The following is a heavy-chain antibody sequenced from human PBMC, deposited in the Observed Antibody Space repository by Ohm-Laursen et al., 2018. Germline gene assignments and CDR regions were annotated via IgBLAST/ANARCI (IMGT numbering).Heavy chain of an antibody. V-gene: IGHV4-59*01. CDR1: GGSISSYY. D-gene: IGHD6-19*01. Sequence: TLSLTCTVSGGSISSYYWSWIRQPPGKGLEWIGYIYYSGSTNYNPSLKSRVTISVDTSKNQFSLKLSSVTAADTAVYYCARQGYSSGWYPYYFDYWGQGTLVTVS. CDR3: ARQGYSSGWYPYYFDY. CDR2: IYYSGST. J-gene: IGHJ4*02.